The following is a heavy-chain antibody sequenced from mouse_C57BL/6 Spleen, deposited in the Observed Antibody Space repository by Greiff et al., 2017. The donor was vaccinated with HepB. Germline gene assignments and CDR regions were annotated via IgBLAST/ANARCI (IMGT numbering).Heavy chain of an antibody. J-gene: IGHJ2*01. CDR2: IDPSDSET. CDR1: GYTFTSYW. D-gene: IGHD2-2*01. Sequence: QVQLPQPGAELVRPGSSVKLSCKASGYTFTSYWMHWVKQRPIQGLEWIGNIDPSDSETHYNQKFKDKATLTVDKSSSTAYMQLSSLTSEDSAVYYCARGGGYGDDGGLDYWGQGTTLTVSS. V-gene: IGHV1-52*01. CDR3: ARGGGYGDDGGLDY.